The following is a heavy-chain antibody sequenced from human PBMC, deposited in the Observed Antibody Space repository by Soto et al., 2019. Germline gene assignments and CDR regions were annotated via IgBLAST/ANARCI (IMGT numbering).Heavy chain of an antibody. CDR3: SRWISNKSLFDX. CDR1: DGSIRSIGYY. V-gene: IGHV4-39*01. J-gene: IGHJ4*02. CDR2: IYYSGRT. Sequence: ADTLSLTCTVSDGSIRSIGYYWGWIRQPPGKGMQGIGSIYYSGRTFYTPSLRSRVTISADTSKNQFSLKVSSVTAADTAVYYCSRWISNKSLFDXWGQGTLVTVSX. D-gene: IGHD2-2*03.